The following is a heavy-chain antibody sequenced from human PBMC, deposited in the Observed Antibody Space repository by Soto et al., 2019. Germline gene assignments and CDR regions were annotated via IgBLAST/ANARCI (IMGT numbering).Heavy chain of an antibody. V-gene: IGHV3-66*01. J-gene: IGHJ4*02. Sequence: EVQLVESGGGLVQPGGSPRLSCAASGFTVSSNYMSWVRQAPGKGLEWVSVIYSGGTTYYADSVKDRFTISRDNSKNTLYLQMNSLRAEDAAVYYCARASAPSTVTTNYFDFWGQGTLVTVSS. CDR1: GFTVSSNY. CDR2: IYSGGTT. CDR3: ARASAPSTVTTNYFDF. D-gene: IGHD4-17*01.